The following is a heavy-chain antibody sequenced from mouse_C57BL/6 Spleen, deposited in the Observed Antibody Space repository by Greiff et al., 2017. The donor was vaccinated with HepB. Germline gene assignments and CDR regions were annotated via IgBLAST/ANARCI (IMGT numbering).Heavy chain of an antibody. V-gene: IGHV1-55*01. CDR2: IYPGSGST. D-gene: IGHD2-4*01. Sequence: QVQLQQPGAELVKPGASVKMSCKASGYTFTSYWITWVKQRPGQGLEWIGDIYPGSGSTNYNEKFKSKATLTVDTSSSAAYMQLSSLTSENSAVYYCTIDSSYAMDCWGKGTSVTVSS. CDR3: TIDSSYAMDC. CDR1: GYTFTSYW. J-gene: IGHJ4*01.